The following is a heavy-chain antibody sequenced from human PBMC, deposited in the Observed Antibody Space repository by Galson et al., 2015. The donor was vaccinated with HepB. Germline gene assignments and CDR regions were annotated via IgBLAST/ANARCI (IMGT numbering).Heavy chain of an antibody. D-gene: IGHD2-21*01. CDR1: GFTFSSYS. Sequence: SLRLSCAASGFTFSSYSMNWVRQAPGKGLEWVSYISSSSSTIYYADSVKGRFTISRDNAKNSLYLQMNSLRDEDTAVYYCARGGPKFGETSPFDYWGQGTLVTVSS. J-gene: IGHJ4*02. CDR3: ARGGPKFGETSPFDY. CDR2: ISSSSSTI. V-gene: IGHV3-48*02.